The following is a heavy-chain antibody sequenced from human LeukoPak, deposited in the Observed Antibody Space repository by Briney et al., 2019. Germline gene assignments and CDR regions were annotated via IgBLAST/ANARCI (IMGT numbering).Heavy chain of an antibody. CDR3: AKDGDAQQPVNWFDP. CDR2: IRYDGSNK. CDR1: GFTFSTYG. D-gene: IGHD6-13*01. V-gene: IGHV3-30*02. J-gene: IGHJ5*02. Sequence: GGSLRLSCAASGFTFSTYGMHWVRQAPGKGLEWVAFIRYDGSNKYYADSVKGRFTISRDNSKNTLYLQMNSLRAEDTAVYYCAKDGDAQQPVNWFDPWGQGTLVTVSS.